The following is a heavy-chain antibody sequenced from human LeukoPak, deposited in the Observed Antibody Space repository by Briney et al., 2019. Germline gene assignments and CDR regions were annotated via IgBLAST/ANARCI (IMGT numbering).Heavy chain of an antibody. CDR3: AKAGWNDAEYAFDI. CDR1: GFTFSSYS. Sequence: PGGSLRLSCAASGFTFSSYSMHWVRQAPGKGLEWVAVISYDGSNKYYADSVKGRFTISRDSSKNTLYLQMNSLRAEDTAVYYCAKAGWNDAEYAFDIWGQGTMVTVSS. J-gene: IGHJ3*02. D-gene: IGHD1-1*01. CDR2: ISYDGSNK. V-gene: IGHV3-30*18.